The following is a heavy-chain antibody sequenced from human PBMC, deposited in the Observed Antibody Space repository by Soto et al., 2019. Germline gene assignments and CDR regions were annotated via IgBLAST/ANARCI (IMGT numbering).Heavy chain of an antibody. J-gene: IGHJ4*02. CDR1: GVTFSTYA. D-gene: IGHD3-10*01. CDR2: LTASGGTT. V-gene: IGHV3-23*01. Sequence: DVQLLESGGGLVQPGGSLRLSCIASGVTFSTYAMSWVRQAPGKGLEWVSGLTASGGTTFYADSVKGRFTISRDNSNNTLYLEMNSLRAEDTAVYYCAKQRADFGSGSDTFYLDSWGQGSLVTVSS. CDR3: AKQRADFGSGSDTFYLDS.